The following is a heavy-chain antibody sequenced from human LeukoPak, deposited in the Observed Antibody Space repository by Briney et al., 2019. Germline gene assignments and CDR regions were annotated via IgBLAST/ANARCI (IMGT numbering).Heavy chain of an antibody. D-gene: IGHD3-10*01. CDR2: MNPNSGNT. Sequence: ASVKVSCKASGYTFTCYDINWARQATGQGLEWMGWMNPNSGNTGYAQKFQGRVTITRNTSISTAYMELSSLRSEDTAVYYCARGLSGKNRSKPSYYYYYMDVWGKGTTVTVSS. CDR1: GYTFTCYD. CDR3: ARGLSGKNRSKPSYYYYYMDV. J-gene: IGHJ6*03. V-gene: IGHV1-8*03.